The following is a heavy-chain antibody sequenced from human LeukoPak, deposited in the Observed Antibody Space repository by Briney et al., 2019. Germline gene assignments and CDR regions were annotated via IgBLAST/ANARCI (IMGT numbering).Heavy chain of an antibody. Sequence: GGSLRLSCAASGFTFSSYSMNWVRQAPGKGLEWVSSISSSSSYIYYADSVKGRFTISRDNAKNSLYLQMNSLRAEDTAVYYCARVMDSSGWYRGYDYWGQGTLVTVSS. CDR3: ARVMDSSGWYRGYDY. J-gene: IGHJ4*02. CDR2: ISSSSSYI. V-gene: IGHV3-21*04. CDR1: GFTFSSYS. D-gene: IGHD6-19*01.